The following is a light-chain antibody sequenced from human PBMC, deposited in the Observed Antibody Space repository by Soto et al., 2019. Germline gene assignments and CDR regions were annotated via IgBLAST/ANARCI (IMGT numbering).Light chain of an antibody. CDR3: HQYYSYPKT. V-gene: IGKV1-5*03. CDR1: ETIRSW. J-gene: IGKJ1*01. CDR2: KAS. Sequence: DIQMTQSPSSLSASVGDRVTITCRASETIRSWLAWYQQKPGKGPKLLIYKASSLESGVPSRFSGSGSGTEFTLTISSLQPDDFVTYFCHQYYSYPKTFGQGTKVDIK.